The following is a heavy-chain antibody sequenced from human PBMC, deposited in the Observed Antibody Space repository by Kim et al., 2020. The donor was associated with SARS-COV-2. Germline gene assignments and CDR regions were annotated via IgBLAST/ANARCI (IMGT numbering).Heavy chain of an antibody. V-gene: IGHV6-1*01. J-gene: IGHJ6*02. Sequence: SQTLSLTCAISGDSVSSNSAAWNWIRQSPSRGLEWLGRTYYRSKWYNDYAVSVKSRITINPDTSKNQFSLQLNSVTPEDTAVYYCARDGTRWNYGARYYGMDVWGQGTTVTVSS. CDR2: TYYRSKWYN. CDR3: ARDGTRWNYGARYYGMDV. D-gene: IGHD1-7*01. CDR1: GDSVSSNSAA.